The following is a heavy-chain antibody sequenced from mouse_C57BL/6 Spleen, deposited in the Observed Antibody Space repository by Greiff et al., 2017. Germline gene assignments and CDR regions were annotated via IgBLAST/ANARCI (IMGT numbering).Heavy chain of an antibody. Sequence: EVQLVESGGGLVKPGGSLKLSCAASGFTFSDYGMHWVRQAPEKGLEWVAYISSGSSTIYYADTVKGRFTISRDNAKNTLFLQITSLRAEDTAMYYCARVVMDYWGQGTTLTVSS. D-gene: IGHD1-1*01. CDR2: ISSGSSTI. CDR1: GFTFSDYG. CDR3: ARVVMDY. J-gene: IGHJ2*01. V-gene: IGHV5-17*01.